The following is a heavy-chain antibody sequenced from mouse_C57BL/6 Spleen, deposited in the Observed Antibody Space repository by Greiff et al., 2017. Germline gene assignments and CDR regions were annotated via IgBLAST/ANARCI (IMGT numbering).Heavy chain of an antibody. J-gene: IGHJ2*01. Sequence: VQLKQSGAELVRPGASVKLSCTASGFNIKDDYMHWVKQRPEQGLEWIGWIDPENGDTEYASKFQGKATITADTSSNTAYLQLSSLTSEDTAVYYCTYYYSNYWGQGTTLTVSS. V-gene: IGHV14-4*01. CDR3: TYYYSNY. CDR1: GFNIKDDY. CDR2: IDPENGDT. D-gene: IGHD2-5*01.